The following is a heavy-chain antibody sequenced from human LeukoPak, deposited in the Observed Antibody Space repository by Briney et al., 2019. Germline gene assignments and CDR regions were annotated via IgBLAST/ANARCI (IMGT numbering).Heavy chain of an antibody. CDR3: AKPPYYYDSSGYPPEQ. CDR2: ISYDGSNR. D-gene: IGHD3-22*01. V-gene: IGHV3-30*18. J-gene: IGHJ4*02. CDR1: GFTFSSYG. Sequence: GGSLRLSCAASGFTFSSYGMHWVRQAPGKGLEWVAVISYDGSNRYYADSVKGRFTISRDNSKNTLYLQMNSLRAEDTAVYYCAKPPYYYDSSGYPPEQWGQGTLVTASS.